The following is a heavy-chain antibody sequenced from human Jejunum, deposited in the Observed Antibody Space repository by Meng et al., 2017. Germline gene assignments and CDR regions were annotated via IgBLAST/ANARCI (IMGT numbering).Heavy chain of an antibody. V-gene: IGHV4-34*01. CDR1: GWPLSGYF. J-gene: IGHJ5*02. D-gene: IGHD3-16*01. CDR2: VSHSAST. CDR3: GRGNNYGWGMLP. Sequence: LQSCGALLVTSPEPLPRSCAVYGWPLSGYFVSCLRQPPGKWRERIGVVSHSASTKYNPSLKSRATISLEPSKNQFSLKMSSVTAADTAVYYCGRGNNYGWGMLPWGQGTLVTVSS.